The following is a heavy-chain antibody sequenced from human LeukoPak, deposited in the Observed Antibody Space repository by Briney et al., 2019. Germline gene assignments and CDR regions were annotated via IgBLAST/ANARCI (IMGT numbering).Heavy chain of an antibody. J-gene: IGHJ6*03. D-gene: IGHD3-9*01. CDR2: ISAYNGNA. Sequence: ASVKVSCKASGYTFTSYGISWVRQAPGQGLEWMGWISAYNGNANYAQKLQGRVTMTTDTSTSTAYMELRSLRSDDTAVYYCARDTTYDILTGYYTQAYYYYMDVWGKGTTVTISS. V-gene: IGHV1-18*01. CDR1: GYTFTSYG. CDR3: ARDTTYDILTGYYTQAYYYYMDV.